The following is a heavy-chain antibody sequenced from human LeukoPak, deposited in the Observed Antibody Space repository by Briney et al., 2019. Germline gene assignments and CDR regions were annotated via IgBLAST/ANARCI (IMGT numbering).Heavy chain of an antibody. J-gene: IGHJ6*03. D-gene: IGHD2-2*01. CDR2: ITTSGDNT. CDR1: GFTFSSYN. Sequence: GGSLRLSCAASGFTFSSYNMNWVRQAPGTGLEWVSSITTSGDNTYYADSVKGRFTISRDNSKNTLYLQMNSLRAEDTAVYYCAKSPDCSSTSCPHTQYYYYYMDVWGKGTTVTVSS. V-gene: IGHV3-23*01. CDR3: AKSPDCSSTSCPHTQYYYYYMDV.